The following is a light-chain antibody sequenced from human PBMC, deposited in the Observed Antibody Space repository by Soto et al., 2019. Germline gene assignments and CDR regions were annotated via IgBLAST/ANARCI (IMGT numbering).Light chain of an antibody. CDR3: QQSYNTSYT. Sequence: DIQMTQSPSSLSASVGDRVTITCRASQSISSYLSWYQQKPGKAPKLLIYAASNLQSGVPSRFSGSGSGTDFTLTISSLHPEDFATYYWQQSYNTSYTFGQGTKLEIK. J-gene: IGKJ2*01. V-gene: IGKV1-39*01. CDR2: AAS. CDR1: QSISSY.